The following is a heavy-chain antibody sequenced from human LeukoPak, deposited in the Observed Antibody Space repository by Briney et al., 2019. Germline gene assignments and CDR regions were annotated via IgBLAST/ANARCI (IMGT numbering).Heavy chain of an antibody. CDR3: ARGYGDPLDYYYYRDV. J-gene: IGHJ6*03. CDR2: IKQDGGEK. Sequence: GGSLRLSCAASGFTFSTYWMSWVRQAPGKGLEWVANIKQDGGEKYYVDSVKGRFTISRDNAKNSLYLKMNSLRTEDTAVYYCARGYGDPLDYYYYRDVWGNGTTVTVSS. V-gene: IGHV3-7*01. CDR1: GFTFSTYW. D-gene: IGHD4-17*01.